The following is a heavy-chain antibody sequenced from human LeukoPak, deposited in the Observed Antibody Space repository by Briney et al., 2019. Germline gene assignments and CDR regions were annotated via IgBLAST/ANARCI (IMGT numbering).Heavy chain of an antibody. CDR3: ADGTTPDY. CDR1: GFPFSSYW. J-gene: IGHJ4*02. CDR2: IKQEGSEK. V-gene: IGHV3-7*01. D-gene: IGHD1-26*01. Sequence: GGSLRLSCVASGFPFSSYWMSWVRQAPGRGLEWVASIKQEGSEKYYVDSVKGRFTIYRDNAKNSVYLQMDSLRNEDTAVYYCADGTTPDYWGQGTLVTVSS.